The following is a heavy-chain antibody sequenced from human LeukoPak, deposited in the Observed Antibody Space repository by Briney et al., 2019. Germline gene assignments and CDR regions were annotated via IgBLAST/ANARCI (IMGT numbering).Heavy chain of an antibody. J-gene: IGHJ4*02. V-gene: IGHV4-59*08. CDR2: IYYSGST. D-gene: IGHD3-10*01. CDR3: ARRASEGNLDY. Sequence: SETLSPTCAVCGGSFSSYYWSWIRQPPGKGREWIGYIYYSGSTNYNPSLKSRVTISVDMSKNQFSLKMSSVTAADPAVYYCARRASEGNLDYWGQGTLVTVSS. CDR1: GGSFSSYY.